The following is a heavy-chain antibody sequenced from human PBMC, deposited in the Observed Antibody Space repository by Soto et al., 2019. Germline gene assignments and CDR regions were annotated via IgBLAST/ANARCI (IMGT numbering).Heavy chain of an antibody. D-gene: IGHD3-10*01. J-gene: IGHJ6*02. CDR1: GDTFKSCV. CDR2: IIPLFGTT. V-gene: IGHV1-69*01. CDR3: AAELGFGKLSVV. Sequence: QVQEVQSGVEVRRPGSSVKVSCKASGDTFKSCVISWVRQAPGQGLEWMGGIIPLFGTTDFAQRFQGRLTITTDESTTTAYMELSRLRSEDTATYYCAAELGFGKLSVVWGQGTTVIVSS.